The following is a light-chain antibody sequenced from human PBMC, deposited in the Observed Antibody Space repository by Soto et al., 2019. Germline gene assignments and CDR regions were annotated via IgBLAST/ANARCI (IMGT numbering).Light chain of an antibody. V-gene: IGLV1-40*01. CDR3: QSYDNSLTVSVV. CDR2: ANN. J-gene: IGLJ2*01. CDR1: SSNIGAGYD. Sequence: QSVLTQPPSVSGAPGQRVTISCTGSSSNIGAGYDVHWYQQVPGTAPKLLIYANNNRPSGVPDRFSGSRSGASAFLAITGLQAEDEADYYCQSYDNSLTVSVVFGGGTKLTVL.